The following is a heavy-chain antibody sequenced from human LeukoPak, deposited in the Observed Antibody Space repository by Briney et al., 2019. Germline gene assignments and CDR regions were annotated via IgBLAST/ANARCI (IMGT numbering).Heavy chain of an antibody. Sequence: GESLKISCKGSGYSFVNYWIGLVRQMPGKGLEWMGILYPGDSETRYSPSFQGQVTISVDKSISTAFLQWSSLKASDTAIYYCARATGDDCYFDYWGQGTLVTVSS. D-gene: IGHD2-21*02. J-gene: IGHJ4*02. CDR2: LYPGDSET. CDR3: ARATGDDCYFDY. CDR1: GYSFVNYW. V-gene: IGHV5-51*01.